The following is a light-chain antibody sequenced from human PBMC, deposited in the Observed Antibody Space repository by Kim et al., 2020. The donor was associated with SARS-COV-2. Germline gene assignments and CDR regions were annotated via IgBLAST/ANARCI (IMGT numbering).Light chain of an antibody. J-gene: IGKJ1*01. V-gene: IGKV3-20*01. CDR3: QQYGSSPWT. CDR1: QRVRSSY. Sequence: SPGERATLSCRASQRVRSSYLAWYQQKPGQAPSLLIYGASSRATGIPDRFSGSGSETDFTLTISRLEPEDFAVYYCQQYGSSPWTFGQGTKVDIK. CDR2: GAS.